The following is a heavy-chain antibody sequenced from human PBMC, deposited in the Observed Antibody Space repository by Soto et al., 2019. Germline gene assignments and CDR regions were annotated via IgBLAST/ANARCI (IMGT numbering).Heavy chain of an antibody. J-gene: IGHJ6*03. V-gene: IGHV1-69*02. Sequence: QVQLVQSGAEVKKPGSSVRVSCKASGDIFSNYTISWVRQAPGQGLEWMGRIIPILDVANYPLRFQGRVTITADKSTSKVHMELSSLRSEDTAIYSCARVKTDSGSYEGVYYMDVWGKGTTVTVSS. CDR3: ARVKTDSGSYEGVYYMDV. CDR1: GDIFSNYT. D-gene: IGHD3-10*01. CDR2: IIPILDVA.